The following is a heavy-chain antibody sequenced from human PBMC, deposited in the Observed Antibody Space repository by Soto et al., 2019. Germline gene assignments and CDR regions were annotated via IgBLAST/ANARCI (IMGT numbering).Heavy chain of an antibody. Sequence: QVQLVESGGGVVQPGRSLRLSCAASGFTFRSYGMHWVRQAPGKGLEWVAVIRYDVSNKYYADSVKGRFTISREIAKNTPYLQMNSLRAGDTDAYYCARDPNQGWFFGAVTPICMDVWGQVTTVTASS. J-gene: IGHJ6*02. CDR3: ARDPNQGWFFGAVTPICMDV. D-gene: IGHD3-3*01. V-gene: IGHV3-33*01. CDR2: IRYDVSNK. CDR1: GFTFRSYG.